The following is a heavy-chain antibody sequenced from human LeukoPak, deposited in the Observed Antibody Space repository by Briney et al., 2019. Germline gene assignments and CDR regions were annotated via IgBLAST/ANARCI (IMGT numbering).Heavy chain of an antibody. D-gene: IGHD1-7*01. V-gene: IGHV3-30-3*02. J-gene: IGHJ4*02. CDR3: AKDRGTGTTVDYFDY. Sequence: YYADSVKGRFTISRDNSRNTLDLQMNSLRAEDTAVYYCAKDRGTGTTVDYFDYWGQGTLVTVSS.